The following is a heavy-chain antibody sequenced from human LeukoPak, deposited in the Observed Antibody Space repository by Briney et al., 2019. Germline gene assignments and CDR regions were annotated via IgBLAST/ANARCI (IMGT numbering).Heavy chain of an antibody. CDR2: IWCDGSDK. Sequence: GGSLRLSCAASGFTFNTYGMHWVRQAPGRGLEWVAVIWCDGSDKYYAESVKGRFTISRDNSKNTLSLQMNSLRVEDTAMYYCAKGVGRTSGRNPDYWGQGTLVTVSS. V-gene: IGHV3-33*06. D-gene: IGHD2-8*02. J-gene: IGHJ4*02. CDR3: AKGVGRTSGRNPDY. CDR1: GFTFNTYG.